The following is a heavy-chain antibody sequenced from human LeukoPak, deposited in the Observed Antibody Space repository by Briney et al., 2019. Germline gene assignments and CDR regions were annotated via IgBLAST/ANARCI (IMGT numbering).Heavy chain of an antibody. Sequence: ASVKVSCKASGYTFTSYGISWVRQAPGQGLEWMGRIIPILGIANYAQKFQGRVTITADKSTSTAYMELSSLRSEDTAVYYCASLLRYFDWLSFPWGQGTLVTVSS. CDR1: GYTFTSYG. CDR2: IIPILGIA. V-gene: IGHV1-69*04. CDR3: ASLLRYFDWLSFP. J-gene: IGHJ5*02. D-gene: IGHD3-9*01.